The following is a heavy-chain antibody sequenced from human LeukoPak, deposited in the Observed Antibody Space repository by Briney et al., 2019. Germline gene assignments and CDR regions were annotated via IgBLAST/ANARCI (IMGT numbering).Heavy chain of an antibody. Sequence: GASVKVSCKASGYTFTGYYMHWVRQAPGQGLEWMGWINPNSGGTNYAQKFQGRVTMTRDTSISTAYMELSRLRSDDTAVYYCARVSSIADHPDYFDYWGQGTLVTVSS. V-gene: IGHV1-2*02. CDR3: ARVSSIADHPDYFDY. D-gene: IGHD6-6*01. CDR1: GYTFTGYY. J-gene: IGHJ4*02. CDR2: INPNSGGT.